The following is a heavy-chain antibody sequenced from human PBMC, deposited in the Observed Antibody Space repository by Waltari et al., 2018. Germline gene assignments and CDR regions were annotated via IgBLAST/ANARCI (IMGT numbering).Heavy chain of an antibody. CDR1: GYTLTELS. J-gene: IGHJ4*02. Sequence: QVQLVQSGAEVKKPGASVKVSCKVSGYTLTELSMHWVRQAPGKGLEWMGGFDPEDGETIYGQKCQGRVTRTEDTSTDTAYMELSSLRSEDTAVYYCATAYYYDSSGTTQFDYWGQGTLVTVSS. CDR3: ATAYYYDSSGTTQFDY. V-gene: IGHV1-24*01. CDR2: FDPEDGET. D-gene: IGHD3-22*01.